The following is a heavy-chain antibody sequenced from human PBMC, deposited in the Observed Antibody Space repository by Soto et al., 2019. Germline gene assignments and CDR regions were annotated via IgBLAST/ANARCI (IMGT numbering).Heavy chain of an antibody. CDR1: GFPFSSYG. CDR3: AGGQYYFDY. V-gene: IGHV3-30*03. CDR2: MSYDGSNK. J-gene: IGHJ4*02. Sequence: QVQLVESGGGVVQPGRSLRLSCAASGFPFSSYGMHWVRQAPGKGLEWVAHMSYDGSNKHYTDSVKGRFTISRDNSKNMLYLQMSSLRAEDTAVYYCAGGQYYFDYCGQGTRVSVSS. D-gene: IGHD1-26*01.